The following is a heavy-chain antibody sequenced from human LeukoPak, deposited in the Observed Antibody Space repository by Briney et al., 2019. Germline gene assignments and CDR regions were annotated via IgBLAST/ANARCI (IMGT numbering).Heavy chain of an antibody. D-gene: IGHD3-3*01. CDR3: ARDTRSGYPDY. CDR2: IYYSGST. V-gene: IGHV4-59*01. J-gene: IGHJ4*02. CDR1: GASFSSYY. Sequence: SETLSLTCTVSGASFSSYYWSWIRQPPGKRLEWIRYIYYSGSTDYNPSLKSRVTISVDTSKNQFSLKLSSVTAADTAVYYCARDTRSGYPDYWGQGTLVTVSS.